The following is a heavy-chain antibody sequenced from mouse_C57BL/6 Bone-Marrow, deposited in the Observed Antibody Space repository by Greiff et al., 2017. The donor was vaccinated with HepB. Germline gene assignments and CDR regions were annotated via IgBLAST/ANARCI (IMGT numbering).Heavy chain of an antibody. D-gene: IGHD1-1*01. CDR1: GFNIKDDY. V-gene: IGHV14-4*01. CDR3: ASYYGSSHYY. CDR2: IDPENGDT. Sequence: EVQLQQSGAELVRPGASVKLSCTASGFNIKDDYMHWVKQRPEQGLEWIGWIDPENGDTEYASKFLGKATITADTSSNTAYLQLSSLTSEDTAVYYCASYYGSSHYYWGQGTSVTVSS. J-gene: IGHJ4*01.